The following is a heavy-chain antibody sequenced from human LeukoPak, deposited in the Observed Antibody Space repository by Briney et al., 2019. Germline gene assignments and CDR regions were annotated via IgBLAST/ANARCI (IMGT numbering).Heavy chain of an antibody. J-gene: IGHJ4*02. Sequence: PSETLSLTCTVSGYSISSGYYWGWIRQPPGKGLEWIGSIYHSGSTYYNPSLKSRVTISVDTSKNQFSLKLSSVTAADTAVYYCARLLGSSGYWGQGTLVTVSS. CDR2: IYHSGST. CDR1: GYSISSGYY. V-gene: IGHV4-38-2*02. CDR3: ARLLGSSGY. D-gene: IGHD3-22*01.